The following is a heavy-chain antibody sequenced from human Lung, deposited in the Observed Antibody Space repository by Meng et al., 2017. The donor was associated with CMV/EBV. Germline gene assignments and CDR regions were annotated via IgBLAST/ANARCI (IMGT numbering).Heavy chain of an antibody. CDR2: SSGSGGST. D-gene: IGHD6-19*01. CDR1: CRSDA. J-gene: IGHJ1*01. CDR3: ATPQASYSSGWYGAEYFQH. V-gene: IGHV3-23*01. Sequence: CRSDARSWVRQAPGKGLEWVSASSGSGGSTYYADSVKRRFTISRDNSKNTLYLQMNSLRAEDTAVYYCATPQASYSSGWYGAEYFQHWGQGTLVTVSS.